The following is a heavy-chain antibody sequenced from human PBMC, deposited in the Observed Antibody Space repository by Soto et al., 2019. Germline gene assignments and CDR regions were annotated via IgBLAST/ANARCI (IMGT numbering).Heavy chain of an antibody. CDR3: ARAHYDILTGLNYYYYGMDV. D-gene: IGHD3-9*01. CDR1: GGTFSSYA. CDR2: IIPIFGTA. V-gene: IGHV1-69*06. J-gene: IGHJ6*02. Sequence: SVKVSCKASGGTFSSYAISWVRQAPGQGLEWMGGIIPIFGTANYAQKFQGRVTITADKSTSTAYMELSSLRSEDTAVYYCARAHYDILTGLNYYYYGMDVWGQGTTVTVS.